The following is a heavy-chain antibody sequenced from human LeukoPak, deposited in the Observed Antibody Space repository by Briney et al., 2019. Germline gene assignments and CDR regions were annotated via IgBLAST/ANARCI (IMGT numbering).Heavy chain of an antibody. Sequence: GGSLRLSCAASGFTFSSYGMHWVRQAPGKGLEWVAVIWYDGSSQYYVDSVKGRFTISRDNSKKTLYLQMNSLRAEDTAVYYCARDISSSWYDYWGQGTLVTVSS. J-gene: IGHJ4*02. CDR1: GFTFSSYG. CDR3: ARDISSSWYDY. V-gene: IGHV3-33*01. CDR2: IWYDGSSQ. D-gene: IGHD6-13*01.